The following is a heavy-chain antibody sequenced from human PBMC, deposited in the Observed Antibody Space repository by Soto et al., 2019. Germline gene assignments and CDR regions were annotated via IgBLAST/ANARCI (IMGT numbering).Heavy chain of an antibody. D-gene: IGHD2-8*01. Sequence: HPLGSLRISCXASGFTFSSYAMHWVRQSPGKGLEWVAVISYDGSNKYYADCVKGRFTISRDNSKNTLYLQMNSLRAEDTAVYYCARGTVLMVYATYPWFEPWGQRTLVPVSS. CDR3: ARGTVLMVYATYPWFEP. CDR2: ISYDGSNK. CDR1: GFTFSSYA. J-gene: IGHJ5*02. V-gene: IGHV3-30-3*01.